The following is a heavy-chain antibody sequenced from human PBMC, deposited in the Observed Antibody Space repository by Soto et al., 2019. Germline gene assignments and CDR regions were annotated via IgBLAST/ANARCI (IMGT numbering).Heavy chain of an antibody. CDR2: IYYSGTS. CDR1: GGSIRDDTYY. V-gene: IGHV4-39*01. CDR3: ARLHCTTTGCVPLAP. D-gene: IGHD2-2*01. J-gene: IGHJ5*02. Sequence: SETLSLTCTVSGGSIRDDTYYWGWIRQPPEKGLEWIGSIYYSGTSSYNPSLESRVTMSVDTSKKQLSLRLRSVTATDTAVYYGARLHCTTTGCVPLAPWGNGTLVIVS.